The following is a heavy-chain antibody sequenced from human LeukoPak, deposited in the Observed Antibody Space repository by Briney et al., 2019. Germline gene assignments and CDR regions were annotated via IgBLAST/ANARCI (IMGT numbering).Heavy chain of an antibody. V-gene: IGHV3-13*01. J-gene: IGHJ4*02. CDR1: EFTFSSYD. CDR2: IDTAGNA. D-gene: IGHD1-26*01. CDR3: ARTGVASGSSIPLDY. Sequence: GGSLRLSCAASEFTFSSYDMHWVRQATGKGLEWVSTIDTAGNAWYPDSVKGRFTISRDNSKNTLYLQMNSLRAEDTAVYYCARTGVASGSSIPLDYWGQGTLVTVSS.